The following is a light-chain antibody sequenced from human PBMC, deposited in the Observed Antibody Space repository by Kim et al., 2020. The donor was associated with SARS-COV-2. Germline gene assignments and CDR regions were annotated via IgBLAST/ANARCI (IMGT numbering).Light chain of an antibody. CDR1: SPRRYY. J-gene: IGLJ3*02. V-gene: IGLV3-19*01. CDR2: GKN. CDR3: NSRDNNDNVM. Sequence: SSELTQDPAVSVALGQTVRITCQGDSPRRYYATWYQQKPGQAPILVIYGKNNRPSGIPDRFSGSSSGNTASLTITGTQAGDEADYYCNSRDNNDNVMFGGGTKLTVL.